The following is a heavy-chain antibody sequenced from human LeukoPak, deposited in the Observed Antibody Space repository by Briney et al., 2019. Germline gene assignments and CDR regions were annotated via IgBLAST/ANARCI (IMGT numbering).Heavy chain of an antibody. D-gene: IGHD5-24*01. CDR1: GFTFSSYG. Sequence: GGSLRLSCAASGFTFSSYGMHWVRQAPGKGLEWVAVIWYDGSNKYYADSVKGRFTISRDNSKNTLYLQMNSLRAEDTAVYYCARDLESNGMDVWGQGTTVTVSS. J-gene: IGHJ6*02. V-gene: IGHV3-33*01. CDR3: ARDLESNGMDV. CDR2: IWYDGSNK.